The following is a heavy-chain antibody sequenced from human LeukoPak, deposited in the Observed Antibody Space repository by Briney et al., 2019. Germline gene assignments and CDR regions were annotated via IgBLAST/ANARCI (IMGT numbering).Heavy chain of an antibody. V-gene: IGHV4-30-4*01. Sequence: KPSETLSLTCTVSRDSINTGNYYWSWIRQPPGKGLEWLGFIHYSGSTDYNPSSKSRVSISVDTSKNQFSLQLSSVTAADTAVYYCARNGRGRNYGSSAYLPDYWGQGTLVTVSS. CDR1: RDSINTGNYY. J-gene: IGHJ4*02. D-gene: IGHD3-22*01. CDR3: ARNGRGRNYGSSAYLPDY. CDR2: IHYSGST.